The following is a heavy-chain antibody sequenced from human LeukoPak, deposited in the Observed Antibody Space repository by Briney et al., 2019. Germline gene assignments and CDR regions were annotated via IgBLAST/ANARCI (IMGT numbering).Heavy chain of an antibody. V-gene: IGHV3-30*02. D-gene: IGHD6-6*01. CDR2: IRYDGSNK. Sequence: GGSLRLSCAASGFTFSSYGMHWVRQAPGKGLEWVAFIRYDGSNKYYADSVKGRFTISRDNSKNTLYLQMNSLRAEDTAVYYCAKAAVEAARPLDYWGQGTLVTVSS. CDR3: AKAAVEAARPLDY. CDR1: GFTFSSYG. J-gene: IGHJ4*02.